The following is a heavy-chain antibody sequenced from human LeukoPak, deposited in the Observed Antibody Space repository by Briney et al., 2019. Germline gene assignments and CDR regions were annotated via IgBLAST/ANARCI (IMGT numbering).Heavy chain of an antibody. D-gene: IGHD2-15*01. J-gene: IGHJ5*02. CDR1: GGTFSSYA. Sequence: SVNVSCKASGGTFSSYASSWVRQARGQGLEWMGGIIPIFGTANYAQKFQGRVTITADKSTSTAYMELSSLRSEDTAVYYCARASVLYCSGGSCYFDPWGQGTLVTVSS. V-gene: IGHV1-69*06. CDR3: ARASVLYCSGGSCYFDP. CDR2: IIPIFGTA.